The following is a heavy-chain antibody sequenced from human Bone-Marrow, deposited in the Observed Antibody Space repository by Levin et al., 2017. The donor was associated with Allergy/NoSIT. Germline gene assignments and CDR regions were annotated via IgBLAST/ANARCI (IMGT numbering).Heavy chain of an antibody. J-gene: IGHJ3*02. CDR2: INPDSGAS. CDR3: AREGRYSEAYPGAFDI. CDR1: GYTFIGYE. D-gene: IGHD5-18*01. V-gene: IGHV1-2*02. Sequence: ASVKVSCKASGYTFIGYEIHWLRQAPGQGPELMGRINPDSGASNYVQKFQGRVTMTRDTSISTAYMELRRLASDDTATYYCAREGRYSEAYPGAFDIWGQGTPVTVSS.